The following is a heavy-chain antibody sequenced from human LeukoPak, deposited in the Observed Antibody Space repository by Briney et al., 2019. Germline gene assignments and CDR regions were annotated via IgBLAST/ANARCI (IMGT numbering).Heavy chain of an antibody. Sequence: SETLSLTCAVYGGSFSGYYWSWIRQPPGKGLERIGEINHSGSTNYNPSLKSRVTISVDTSKNQFSLKLSSVTAADTAVYYCARGLIGYCSGGSCSFDYWGQGTLVTVSS. D-gene: IGHD2-15*01. J-gene: IGHJ4*02. V-gene: IGHV4-34*01. CDR1: GGSFSGYY. CDR3: ARGLIGYCSGGSCSFDY. CDR2: INHSGST.